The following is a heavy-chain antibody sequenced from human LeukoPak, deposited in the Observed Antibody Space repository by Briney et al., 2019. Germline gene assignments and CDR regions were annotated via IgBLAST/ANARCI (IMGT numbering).Heavy chain of an antibody. CDR2: ITNSGGST. Sequence: PGGSLRLSCAASGFTFSRYAMDWARQAPGKGLEWVSSITNSGGSTYYADSVKGRFTISRDNSKSTLYLQMNSLTAEDTAVYYCAKDPNGDYIGTFDIWGQGTMVTVSS. V-gene: IGHV3-23*01. CDR1: GFTFSRYA. D-gene: IGHD4-17*01. J-gene: IGHJ3*02. CDR3: AKDPNGDYIGTFDI.